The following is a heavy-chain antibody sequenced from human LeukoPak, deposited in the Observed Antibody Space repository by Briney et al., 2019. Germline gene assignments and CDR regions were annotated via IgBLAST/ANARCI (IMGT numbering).Heavy chain of an antibody. V-gene: IGHV3-7*01. Sequence: GALRLSCAASGSTFSSYWMSWVRQAPGKGLEWVANIKQDGSEKYYVDSVKGRFTISRDNAKNSLYLQMSSLRAEDTAVYYCARAPGLDYYYYGMDVWGQGTTVTVSS. CDR2: IKQDGSEK. CDR1: GSTFSSYW. J-gene: IGHJ6*02. CDR3: ARAPGLDYYYYGMDV.